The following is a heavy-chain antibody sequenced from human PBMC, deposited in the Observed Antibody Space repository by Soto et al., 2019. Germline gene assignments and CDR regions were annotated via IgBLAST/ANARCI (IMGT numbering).Heavy chain of an antibody. CDR2: ISGSGSTV. D-gene: IGHD1-26*01. V-gene: IGHV3-48*03. J-gene: IGHJ4*02. CDR1: GFSISDYE. Sequence: DVQLVESGGDLAQPGGSLRLSCAASGFSISDYEMNWVRQAPGKGLEWVSYISGSGSTVYYADSVKGRFTISRDNSKNSVLLKMNNLIVEDAAIYYCARNPSGQWVVPLYCDLWGQGTLVTVSS. CDR3: ARNPSGQWVVPLYCDL.